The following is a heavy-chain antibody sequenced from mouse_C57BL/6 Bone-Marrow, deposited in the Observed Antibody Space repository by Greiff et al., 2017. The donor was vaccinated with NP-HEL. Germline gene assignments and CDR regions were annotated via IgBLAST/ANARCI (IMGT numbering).Heavy chain of an antibody. D-gene: IGHD1-1*01. Sequence: EVQLQQSGPELVKPGASVKISCKASGYSFTSYYMHWVKQSHGNILDWIGYIYPYNGVSSYNQKFKGKATLTVDKSSSTAYMELRSLTSEDSAVYYCARGGTTVVARDWFAYWGQGTLVTVSA. CDR3: ARGGTTVVARDWFAY. CDR2: IYPYNGVS. V-gene: IGHV1-31*01. J-gene: IGHJ3*01. CDR1: GYSFTSYY.